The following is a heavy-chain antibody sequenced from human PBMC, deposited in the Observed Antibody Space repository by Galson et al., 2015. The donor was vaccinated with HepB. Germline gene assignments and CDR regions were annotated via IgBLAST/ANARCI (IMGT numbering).Heavy chain of an antibody. CDR3: ARSSGIPGTRIAARPWFDP. D-gene: IGHD6-6*01. CDR2: IIPIFGTA. J-gene: IGHJ5*02. V-gene: IGHV1-69*13. CDR1: GGTFSSYA. Sequence: SVKVSCKASGGTFSSYAISWVRQAPGQGLEWMGGIIPIFGTANYAQKFQGRVTITADESTSTAYMELSSLRSEDTAVYYCARSSGIPGTRIAARPWFDPWGQGTLVTVSS.